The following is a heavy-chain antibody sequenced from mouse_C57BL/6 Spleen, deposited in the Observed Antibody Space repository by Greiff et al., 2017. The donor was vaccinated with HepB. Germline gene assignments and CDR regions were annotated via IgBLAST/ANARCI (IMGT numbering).Heavy chain of an antibody. V-gene: IGHV7-3*01. CDR3: ARVYYSNYGGAMDY. CDR1: GFTFTDYY. D-gene: IGHD2-5*01. Sequence: DVKLVESGGGLVQPGGSLSLSCAASGFTFTDYYMSWVRQPPGKALEWLGFIRNKANGYTTEYSASVKGRFTISRDNSQSILYLQMNALRAEDSATYYCARVYYSNYGGAMDYWGQGTSVTVSS. J-gene: IGHJ4*01. CDR2: IRNKANGYTT.